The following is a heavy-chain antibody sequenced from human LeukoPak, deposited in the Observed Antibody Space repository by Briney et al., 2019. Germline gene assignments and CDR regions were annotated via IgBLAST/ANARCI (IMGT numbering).Heavy chain of an antibody. CDR3: ARDQFRRYFDY. CDR2: INPNSGGT. V-gene: IGHV1-2*02. Sequence: ASVKVACKASGYAFTGYYMHWVRQAPGQGLEWMGWINPNSGGTNYAQKFQGRVTMTRDTSISTAYMELSRLRSDDTAVYYCARDQFRRYFDYWGQGTLVTVSS. CDR1: GYAFTGYY. J-gene: IGHJ4*02.